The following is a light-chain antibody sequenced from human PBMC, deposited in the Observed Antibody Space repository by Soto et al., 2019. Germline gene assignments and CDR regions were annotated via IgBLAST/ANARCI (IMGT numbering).Light chain of an antibody. CDR3: QQYEQGPLT. V-gene: IGKV3-20*01. CDR1: QSVGSTF. CDR2: GTS. Sequence: EIVLTQSPGTLSLSPGERATFSCRASQSVGSTFFGWYQQKPGQAPRLLIYGTSNRATGTPDRFSGSGSGTEFTLTISSLQSEDFAVYYCQQYEQGPLTFGGETGVDIK. J-gene: IGKJ4*01.